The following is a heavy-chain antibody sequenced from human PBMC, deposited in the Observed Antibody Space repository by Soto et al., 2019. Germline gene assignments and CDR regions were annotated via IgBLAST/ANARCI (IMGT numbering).Heavy chain of an antibody. D-gene: IGHD4-17*01. V-gene: IGHV4-4*02. CDR2: IYHSGAT. Sequence: SETLSLTCAVSGGSISSSKWWSWVRQPPGKGLEWIGEIYHSGATTYNPSLKSRVIISVDKSKNQFSLKVTSVTDADTAVYFCARTLYGDNVDYWGQGTLVT. J-gene: IGHJ4*02. CDR3: ARTLYGDNVDY. CDR1: GGSISSSKW.